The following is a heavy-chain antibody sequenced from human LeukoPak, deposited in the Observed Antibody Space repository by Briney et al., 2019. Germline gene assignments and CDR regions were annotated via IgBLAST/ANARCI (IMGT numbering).Heavy chain of an antibody. CDR1: GDSISSGDYS. V-gene: IGHV4-30-2*01. Sequence: SETLSLTCAVSGDSISSGDYSWNWIRQPPGKGLEWIGYIYESGSSYSNPSLKGRGTISVDRSKNQFSLYFHSVTAADTAVYFCGSSHSSSWYDFWGQGTLVTVSS. CDR2: IYESGSS. J-gene: IGHJ4*02. D-gene: IGHD6-13*01. CDR3: GSSHSSSWYDF.